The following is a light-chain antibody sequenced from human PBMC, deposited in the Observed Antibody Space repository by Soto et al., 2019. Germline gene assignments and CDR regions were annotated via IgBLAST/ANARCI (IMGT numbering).Light chain of an antibody. CDR1: KLGNKY. V-gene: IGLV3-1*01. CDR2: QDS. CDR3: QAWDSSTVV. Sequence: SYELTQPPSVSVSPGQTASITCSGDKLGNKYACWYQQKPGQSPVLVIYQDSKRPSGIPERFSGSNSGNTATLTISGTQAMDVADYYCQAWDSSTVVFGGGTKLTVL. J-gene: IGLJ2*01.